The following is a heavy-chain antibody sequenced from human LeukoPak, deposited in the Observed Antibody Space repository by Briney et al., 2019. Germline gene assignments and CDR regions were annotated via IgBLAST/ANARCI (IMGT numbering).Heavy chain of an antibody. Sequence: ASVKVSCKASGYSFTDYAMHWVRQAPGQRPEWMGWINAGNGNTKYSLNFQGRVTITRVTSASTVYMELSSLRSEDTAVYYCARAGYCSRTSCSDAFEIWGQGTMVTVSS. CDR3: ARAGYCSRTSCSDAFEI. CDR1: GYSFTDYA. CDR2: INAGNGNT. V-gene: IGHV1-3*01. J-gene: IGHJ3*02. D-gene: IGHD2-2*03.